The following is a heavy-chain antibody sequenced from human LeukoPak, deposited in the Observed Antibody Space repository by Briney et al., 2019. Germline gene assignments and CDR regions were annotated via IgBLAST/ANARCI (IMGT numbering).Heavy chain of an antibody. J-gene: IGHJ3*02. CDR3: ASISNDYRGSGPFDI. CDR1: GGFTTCYY. D-gene: IGHD4-11*01. Sequence: SETLPLICTVSGGFTTCYYCIWIRQPPGKGLEWIAYIYSSGTATYNPSLKSRVSISINTSKNQFSLNLNSITAADTAVYYCASISNDYRGSGPFDIWGQGTLVTVSS. V-gene: IGHV4-59*01. CDR2: IYSSGTA.